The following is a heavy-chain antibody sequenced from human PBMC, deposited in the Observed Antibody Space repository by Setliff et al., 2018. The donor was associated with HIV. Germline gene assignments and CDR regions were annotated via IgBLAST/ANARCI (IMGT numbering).Heavy chain of an antibody. CDR2: IDYSGSA. Sequence: PSETLSLTCAVSGVSITSATYYWSWIRHSPGKGLEWIGYIDYSGSAFYNPSLKSRLTISRDTSKNQFSLRMKSVTAADTAVYHCAREGKTALVTKYFDYWGQGTLVTVSS. D-gene: IGHD5-18*01. V-gene: IGHV4-31*11. CDR3: AREGKTALVTKYFDY. CDR1: GVSITSATYY. J-gene: IGHJ4*02.